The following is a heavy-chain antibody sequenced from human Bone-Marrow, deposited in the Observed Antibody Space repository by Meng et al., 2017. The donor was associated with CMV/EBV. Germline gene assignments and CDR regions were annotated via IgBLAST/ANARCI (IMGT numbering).Heavy chain of an antibody. CDR3: ARGVGIAAAGVDY. J-gene: IGHJ4*02. CDR1: GGSISSSSYY. D-gene: IGHD6-13*01. V-gene: IGHV4-39*07. CDR2: IYYSGST. Sequence: GSLRLSCTVSGGSISSSSYYWGWIRQPPGKGLEWIGSIYYSGSTYYNPSLKSRVTISVDTSKNQFSLKLSSVTAADTAVYYCARGVGIAAAGVDYCGQRTLVTVSS.